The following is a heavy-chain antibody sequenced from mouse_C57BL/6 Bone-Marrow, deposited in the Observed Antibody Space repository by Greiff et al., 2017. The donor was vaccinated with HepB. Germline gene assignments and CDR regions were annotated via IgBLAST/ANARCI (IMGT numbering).Heavy chain of an antibody. V-gene: IGHV14-4*01. Sequence: VQLKQSGAELVRPGASVKLSCTASGFNIKDDYMHWVKQRPEQGLEWIGWIDPEKGDTEYASKFQGKATITADTSANPAYLQLSSLTSEDTAVYYCTPYYYGSAWGQGTTLTVSS. CDR2: IDPEKGDT. J-gene: IGHJ2*01. D-gene: IGHD1-1*01. CDR3: TPYYYGSA. CDR1: GFNIKDDY.